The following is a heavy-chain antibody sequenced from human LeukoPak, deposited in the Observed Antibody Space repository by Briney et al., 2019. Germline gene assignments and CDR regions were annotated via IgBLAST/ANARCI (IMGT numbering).Heavy chain of an antibody. CDR1: GFTFSSYA. CDR3: ARNYYGSGSYGAEYFQH. J-gene: IGHJ1*01. V-gene: IGHV3-64*01. Sequence: GGSLRLSCAASGFTFSSYAMHWVRQAPGKGLEYVSAISSNGGSIYYANSVKGRFTISRDNSKNTLYLQMGSLRAEDMAVYYCARNYYGSGSYGAEYFQHWGQGTLVTVSS. CDR2: ISSNGGSI. D-gene: IGHD3-10*01.